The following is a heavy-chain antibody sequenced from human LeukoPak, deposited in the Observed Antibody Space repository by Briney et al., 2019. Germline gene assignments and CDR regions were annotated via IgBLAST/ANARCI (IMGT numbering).Heavy chain of an antibody. CDR1: GYTFTGYY. D-gene: IGHD3-16*01. V-gene: IGHV1-2*02. J-gene: IGHJ4*02. Sequence: ASVKVSCKGSGYTFTGYYMHWVRQAPGQGLDWMGWINPISGTTNYAQKLQGRVTVTRDTSISTVYMELSRLESDDTAVYYCVRDLMTTPTWDFDYWGQGTLVTVAS. CDR3: VRDLMTTPTWDFDY. CDR2: INPISGTT.